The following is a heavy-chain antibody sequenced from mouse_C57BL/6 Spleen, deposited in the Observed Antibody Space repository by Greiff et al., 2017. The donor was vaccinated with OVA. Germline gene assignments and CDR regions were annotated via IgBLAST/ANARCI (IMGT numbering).Heavy chain of an antibody. CDR1: GFTFSSYA. J-gene: IGHJ4*01. CDR3: ARDRGYSYYAMDY. D-gene: IGHD2-3*01. V-gene: IGHV5-4*01. CDR2: ISDGGSYT. Sequence: EVQLVESGGGLVKPGGSLKLSCAASGFTFSSYAMSWVRQTPEKRLEWVATISDGGSYTYYPDNVKGRFTLSRDNAKNNLYLQMSHLKSEDTAMYYCARDRGYSYYAMDYWGQGTSVTVSS.